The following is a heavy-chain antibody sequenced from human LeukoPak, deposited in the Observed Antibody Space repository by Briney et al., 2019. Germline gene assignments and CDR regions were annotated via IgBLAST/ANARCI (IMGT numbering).Heavy chain of an antibody. J-gene: IGHJ5*02. CDR1: GETFTAYY. D-gene: IGHD2-8*01. CDR3: ARDLGYCSKGICSSNGDNYFDP. CDR2: INCHSGGT. V-gene: IGHV1-2*02. Sequence: ASVKVSCKSSGETFTAYYMHWVRQAPGQGLEWMGWINCHSGGTHYAQKFQGRVPMTRDTYINTVYMELSRLGSDDTAVYYCARDLGYCSKGICSSNGDNYFDPWGQGTLVTVSS.